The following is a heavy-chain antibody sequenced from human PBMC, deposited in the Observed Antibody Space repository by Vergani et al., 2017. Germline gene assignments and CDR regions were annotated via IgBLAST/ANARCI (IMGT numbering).Heavy chain of an antibody. CDR2: IYPGDSDT. CDR3: ARHAKRGWSSTSWYLDYYYYMDV. D-gene: IGHD2-2*01. Sequence: EVQLVQSGAEVKKPGESLQISCKGSGYSFTSYWIGWVRQMPGKGLEWMGIIYPGDSDTRYSPSFQGQVTISADKSISTAYLQWSSLKASDTAMYYCARHAKRGWSSTSWYLDYYYYMDVWSKGTTVTVSS. J-gene: IGHJ6*03. CDR1: GYSFTSYW. V-gene: IGHV5-51*01.